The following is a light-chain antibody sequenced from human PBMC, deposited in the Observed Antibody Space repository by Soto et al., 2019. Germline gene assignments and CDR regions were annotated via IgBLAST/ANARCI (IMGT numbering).Light chain of an antibody. V-gene: IGKV1-5*03. J-gene: IGKJ4*01. Sequence: DIQMTQSPSTLSASVGDRVTITCRASQSISSWLAWYQQKPGKAPNLLIYKASSLESGVPSRFSGSGSGTEFTLTISSLQPDDFEPYYCQQYNSYPLTFGGGTKVEIK. CDR2: KAS. CDR1: QSISSW. CDR3: QQYNSYPLT.